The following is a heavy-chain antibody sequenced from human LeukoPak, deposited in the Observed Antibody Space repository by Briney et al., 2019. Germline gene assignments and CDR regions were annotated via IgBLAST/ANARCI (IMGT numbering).Heavy chain of an antibody. D-gene: IGHD3-16*02. Sequence: GGSLRLSCAASGFTFSSYAMSWVRQAPGKGLEWVSAISGSGGSTYYADSVKGRFTISRDNAKNSLYLQMNSLRDEDTAVYYCARTYDYVWGSYRYRFFDYWGQGTLVTVSS. V-gene: IGHV3-23*01. J-gene: IGHJ4*02. CDR1: GFTFSSYA. CDR3: ARTYDYVWGSYRYRFFDY. CDR2: ISGSGGST.